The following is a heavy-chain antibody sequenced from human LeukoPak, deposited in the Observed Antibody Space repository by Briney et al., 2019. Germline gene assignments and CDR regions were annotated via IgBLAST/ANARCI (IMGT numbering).Heavy chain of an antibody. D-gene: IGHD6-6*01. CDR1: GFTFSSYA. J-gene: IGHJ1*01. CDR2: ISGSGGST. Sequence: PGGSLRLSCAASGFTFSSYAMSWVRQAPGKGLEWVSAISGSGGSTYYADYVKGRFTISRDNFKNTLYLQMNSLRAEDTAVYYCAKDGALSSIAVGALAEYFQHWGQGTLVTVSS. V-gene: IGHV3-23*01. CDR3: AKDGALSSIAVGALAEYFQH.